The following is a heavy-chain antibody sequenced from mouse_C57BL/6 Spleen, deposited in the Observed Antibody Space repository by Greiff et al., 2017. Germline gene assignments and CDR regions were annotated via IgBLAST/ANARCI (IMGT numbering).Heavy chain of an antibody. CDR3: ARGRTIGVYFDY. J-gene: IGHJ2*01. CDR1: GYSITSDY. V-gene: IGHV3-8*01. CDR2: ISYSGST. D-gene: IGHD2-14*01. Sequence: EVHRVESGPGLAKPSQTLSLTCSVTGYSITSDYWNWIRKFPGNKLEYMGYISYSGSTYYNPSLKSRISIPRDTSKNQYYLQLNSVTTEDTATYYCARGRTIGVYFDYWGQGTTLTVSS.